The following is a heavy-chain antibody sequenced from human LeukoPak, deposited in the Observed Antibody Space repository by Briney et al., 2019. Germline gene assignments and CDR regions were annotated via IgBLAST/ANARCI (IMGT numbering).Heavy chain of an antibody. J-gene: IGHJ4*02. CDR2: ISGSGSLT. Sequence: GGSLRLSCAASGFTFSDFAMSWVRQAPGKGLEWVSVISGSGSLTYFADSAKGRFTISRDNSKYTLYLQMNSLRAEDTAVYYCAKDLLGIREDFDYWGQGTLVTVSS. CDR3: AKDLLGIREDFDY. V-gene: IGHV3-23*01. CDR1: GFTFSDFA. D-gene: IGHD3-10*01.